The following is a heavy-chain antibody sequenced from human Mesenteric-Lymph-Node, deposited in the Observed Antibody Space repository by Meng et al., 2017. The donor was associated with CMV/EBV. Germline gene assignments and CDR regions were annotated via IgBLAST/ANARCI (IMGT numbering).Heavy chain of an antibody. V-gene: IGHV5-51*01. CDR3: ARGSLGYCSGPTCFANYYYGMDV. CDR1: GYTFTNYW. CDR2: IYPDDSDT. D-gene: IGHD2-2*01. Sequence: KVSCKGSGYTFTNYWIGWVRQMPGKGLEWMGIIYPDDSDTRYSPSFQRQVTISADKSFTTAYLQWSSLKASDTAMYYCARGSLGYCSGPTCFANYYYGMDVWGQGTTVTVSS. J-gene: IGHJ6*02.